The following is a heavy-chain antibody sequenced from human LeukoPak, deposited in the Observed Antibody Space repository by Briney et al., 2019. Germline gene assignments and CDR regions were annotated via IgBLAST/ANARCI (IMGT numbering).Heavy chain of an antibody. J-gene: IGHJ5*02. Sequence: SETLSLTCTVSGGSISTYYWSWIRQPAGKGLEWIGRIYTSGSTYYNPSLKRRVTISVDTSKNQFSLKLSSVTAADTAVYYCARGGSRWLVPWGQGPLVTVSS. CDR3: ARGGSRWLVP. V-gene: IGHV4-4*07. D-gene: IGHD6-19*01. CDR1: GGSISTYY. CDR2: IYTSGST.